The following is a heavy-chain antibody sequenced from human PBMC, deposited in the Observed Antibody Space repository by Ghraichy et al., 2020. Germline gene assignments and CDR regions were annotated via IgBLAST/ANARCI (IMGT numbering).Heavy chain of an antibody. CDR2: IWYDGTNK. CDR3: AKEGYYCSGGSCYFDF. D-gene: IGHD2-15*01. J-gene: IGHJ4*02. Sequence: GGSLRLSCPASGFTFSSYGMHWVRQAPGKGLEWVAVIWYDGTNKYYADSVRGRFTISRDNSKNTLYLQMNSLRTEDTAVYYCAKEGYYCSGGSCYFDFWGQGTLVTVSS. V-gene: IGHV3-30*02. CDR1: GFTFSSYG.